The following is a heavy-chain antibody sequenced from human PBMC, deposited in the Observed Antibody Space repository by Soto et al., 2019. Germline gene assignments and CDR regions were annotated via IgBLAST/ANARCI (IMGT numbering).Heavy chain of an antibody. Sequence: GGSLRLSCAAPGFTFSNYAMTWVRQAPGKGLEWVSTISGNSGSINYADSVKGRFTISRDNSKNALYLQMNSLRAEDTAVYYCAKDRQSFSNWFDPWGQGTLVTVSS. CDR3: AKDRQSFSNWFDP. CDR1: GFTFSNYA. CDR2: ISGNSGSI. J-gene: IGHJ5*02. V-gene: IGHV3-23*01.